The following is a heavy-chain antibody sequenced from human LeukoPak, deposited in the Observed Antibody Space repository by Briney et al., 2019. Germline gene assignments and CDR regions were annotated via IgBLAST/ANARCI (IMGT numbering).Heavy chain of an antibody. J-gene: IGHJ6*02. CDR3: ARDRIAAAIGMDV. Sequence: PSETLSLTCAVSGGSIISSNWWSWVRQPPGKGLEWIGEIYHSGSTNYNPSLKSRVTISVDTSKNHFSLKLSSVTAADTAVYYCARDRIAAAIGMDVWGQGTTVTVSS. CDR2: IYHSGST. D-gene: IGHD6-13*01. CDR1: GGSIISSNW. V-gene: IGHV4-4*02.